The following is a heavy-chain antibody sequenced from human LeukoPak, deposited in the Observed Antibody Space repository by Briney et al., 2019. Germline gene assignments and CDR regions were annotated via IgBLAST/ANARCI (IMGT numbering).Heavy chain of an antibody. V-gene: IGHV3-33*01. D-gene: IGHD3-10*01. CDR3: ARGERLWFGELLTTPFDY. CDR1: GFTFSSYG. J-gene: IGHJ4*02. CDR2: IWYDGSNK. Sequence: PGGSLRLSCAASGFTFSSYGMHWVRQAPGKGLEWVAVIWYDGSNKYYADSVKGRFTISRDNSKNTLYLQMNSLRAEDTAVYYCARGERLWFGELLTTPFDYWGQGTLVTVSS.